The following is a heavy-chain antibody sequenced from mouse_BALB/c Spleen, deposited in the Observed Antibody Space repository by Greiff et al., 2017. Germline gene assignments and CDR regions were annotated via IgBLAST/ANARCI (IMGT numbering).Heavy chain of an antibody. Sequence: EVKLVESGGDLVKPGGSLKLSCAASGFTFSSYGMYWVRQTPDKRLEWVATISSGGSYTYYPDSVKGRFTISRDNAKNTLYLQMSSLKSEDTAMYYCSRPPYDCYYGFDYWGQGTTLTVSS. V-gene: IGHV5-6*01. J-gene: IGHJ2*01. CDR3: SRPPYDCYYGFDY. CDR1: GFTFSSYG. D-gene: IGHD2-3*01. CDR2: ISSGGSYT.